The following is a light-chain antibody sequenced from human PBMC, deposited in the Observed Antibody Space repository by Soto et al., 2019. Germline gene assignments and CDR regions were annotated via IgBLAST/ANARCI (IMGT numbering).Light chain of an antibody. CDR1: QSISSY. CDR3: QQYHSYWT. CDR2: DAS. V-gene: IGKV1-5*01. Sequence: DIQMTQSPSSLSASVGDRVTITCRASQSISSYLNWYQQKPGKAPKLLIYDASSLESGVPQRFSGSGSGTEFTLTISSLQTDDFSTYYCQQYHSYWTSGQGTKVDIK. J-gene: IGKJ1*01.